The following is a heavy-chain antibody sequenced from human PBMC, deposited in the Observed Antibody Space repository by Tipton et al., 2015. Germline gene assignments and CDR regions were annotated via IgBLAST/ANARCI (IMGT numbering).Heavy chain of an antibody. V-gene: IGHV4-4*02. D-gene: IGHD6-13*01. Sequence: TLSLTCGVSGDSISSYNWWSWVRQPPGKGLEWIGEIYHTGTTQYNPSLKGRVTISVDKSKNQFSLRPDSVTAADTAVYYCAANGCDWQQLTYWGQGTLVTVSS. CDR2: IYHTGTT. J-gene: IGHJ4*02. CDR1: GDSISSYNW. CDR3: AANGCDWQQLTY.